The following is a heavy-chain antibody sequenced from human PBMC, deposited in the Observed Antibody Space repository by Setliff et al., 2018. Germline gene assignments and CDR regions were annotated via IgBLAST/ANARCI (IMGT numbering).Heavy chain of an antibody. V-gene: IGHV3-74*01. CDR2: INPDGSTT. J-gene: IGHJ4*02. D-gene: IGHD6-19*01. CDR3: ARVASGWWWFDY. Sequence: SCAASGFTFSSYWMHWVRQAPGKGLVWVSRINPDGSTTSYADSVKGRFTISRDNAKNTVYLQMNSLRAEDTAVYYCARVASGWWWFDYWGQGTLVTVSS. CDR1: GFTFSSYW.